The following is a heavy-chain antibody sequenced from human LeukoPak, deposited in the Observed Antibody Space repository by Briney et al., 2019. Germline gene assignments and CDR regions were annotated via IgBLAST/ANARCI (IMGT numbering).Heavy chain of an antibody. CDR1: GFTFSSYE. Sequence: GGSLRLSCAASGFTFSSYEMNWVRQAPGKGLEWVSYISSSGSTIYYADSVKGRFTISRDNAKNSLYLQMNSLRAEDTAVYYCATLTILTGYMFVDYYYGMDVWGKGTTVTVSS. V-gene: IGHV3-48*03. CDR2: ISSSGSTI. CDR3: ATLTILTGYMFVDYYYGMDV. J-gene: IGHJ6*04. D-gene: IGHD3-9*01.